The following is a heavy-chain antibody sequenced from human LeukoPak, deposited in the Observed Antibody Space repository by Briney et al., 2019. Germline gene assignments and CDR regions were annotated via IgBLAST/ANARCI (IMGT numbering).Heavy chain of an antibody. CDR3: ARRIAAAGNYCFDY. CDR2: IYYSGST. CDR1: GGSISSSSYY. D-gene: IGHD6-13*01. Sequence: SETLSLTCTVSGGSISSSSYYWGWIRQPPGKGLEWIGNIYYSGSTYYNPSLKSRVTISVDTSKNQFSLKLSSVTAADTAVYYCARRIAAAGNYCFDYWGQGILVTVSS. V-gene: IGHV4-39*01. J-gene: IGHJ4*02.